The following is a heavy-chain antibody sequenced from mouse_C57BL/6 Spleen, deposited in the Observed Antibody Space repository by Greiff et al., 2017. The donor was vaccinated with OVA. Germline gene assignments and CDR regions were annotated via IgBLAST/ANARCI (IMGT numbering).Heavy chain of an antibody. CDR2: IFPGSGST. CDR1: GYTFTDYY. V-gene: IGHV1-75*01. D-gene: IGHD1-1*01. CDR3: ARFLRSVFDY. J-gene: IGHJ2*01. Sequence: QVQLQQSGPELVKPGASVKISCKASGYTFTDYYINWVKQTPGQGLEWIGWIFPGSGSTYYNEKFKGKATLTVDKSSITAYMLLSSLTSEDSAVSFCARFLRSVFDYWGQGTTLTVSS.